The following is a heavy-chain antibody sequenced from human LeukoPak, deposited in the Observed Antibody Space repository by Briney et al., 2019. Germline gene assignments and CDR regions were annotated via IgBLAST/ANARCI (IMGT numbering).Heavy chain of an antibody. CDR3: ARDPPAYYYDSSGYYYSGYFDY. CDR1: GFTFSSYW. D-gene: IGHD3-22*01. Sequence: PGRFLRLSCAASGFTFSSYWMSWVRQAPGKGLEWVANIKQDGSEKYYVDSVKGRFTISRDNAKNSLYLQMNSLRAEDTAVYYCARDPPAYYYDSSGYYYSGYFDYWGQGTLVTVSS. CDR2: IKQDGSEK. J-gene: IGHJ4*02. V-gene: IGHV3-7*01.